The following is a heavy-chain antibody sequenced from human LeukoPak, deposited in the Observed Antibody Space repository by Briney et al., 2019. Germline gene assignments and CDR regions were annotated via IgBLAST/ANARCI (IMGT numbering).Heavy chain of an antibody. D-gene: IGHD3-22*01. Sequence: GGSLRLSCAASGLTVSSNYMSWVRQAPGKGLEWVSAISGSGGSTYYADSVKGRFTISRDNSKNTLYLQMNSLRAEDTAVYYCARLDGYYDSSGYLSDWGQGTLVTVSS. CDR2: ISGSGGST. CDR3: ARLDGYYDSSGYLSD. CDR1: GLTVSSNY. V-gene: IGHV3-23*01. J-gene: IGHJ4*02.